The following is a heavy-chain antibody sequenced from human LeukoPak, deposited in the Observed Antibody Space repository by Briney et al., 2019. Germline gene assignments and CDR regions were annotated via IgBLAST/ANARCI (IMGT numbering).Heavy chain of an antibody. J-gene: IGHJ4*02. Sequence: SETLXXXXXVXGGSFSGYYXSWIRQPPGKGLEWIGEINHSGSTNYNPALTSRVKISVDTNKNKCALKLSSVTAADTAVYYCARVKGLLWFGEKRYFDYWGQGTLVTVSS. CDR3: ARVKGLLWFGEKRYFDY. CDR1: GGSFSGYY. D-gene: IGHD3-10*01. V-gene: IGHV4-34*01. CDR2: INHSGST.